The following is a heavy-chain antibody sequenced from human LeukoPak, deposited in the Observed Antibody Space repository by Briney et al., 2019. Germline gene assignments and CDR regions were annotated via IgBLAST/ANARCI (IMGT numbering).Heavy chain of an antibody. Sequence: GGSLRLSCAASGFTFSNYWMTWVRQAPGKGLAWVATIKQDGSEKYYVDSVKGRFTISRDNSKNSLYLQMKSLRVEDTAVYYCARDRRVYYGIDVWGQGTTVTVSS. CDR1: GFTFSNYW. CDR3: ARDRRVYYGIDV. J-gene: IGHJ6*02. V-gene: IGHV3-7*05. CDR2: IKQDGSEK.